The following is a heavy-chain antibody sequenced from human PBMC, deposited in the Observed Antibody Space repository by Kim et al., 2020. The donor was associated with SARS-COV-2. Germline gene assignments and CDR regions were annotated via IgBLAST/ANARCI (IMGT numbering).Heavy chain of an antibody. CDR2: ISYDGSNK. CDR1: GFTFSSYA. J-gene: IGHJ5*02. CDR3: ARGGNSGIDP. Sequence: GGSLRLSCAASGFTFSSYAMHWVRQAPGKGLEWVAVISYDGSNKYYADSVKGRFTISRDNSKNTLYLQMNSLRAEDTAVYYCARGGNSGIDPWGQGTLVTVSS. D-gene: IGHD6-13*01. V-gene: IGHV3-30*04.